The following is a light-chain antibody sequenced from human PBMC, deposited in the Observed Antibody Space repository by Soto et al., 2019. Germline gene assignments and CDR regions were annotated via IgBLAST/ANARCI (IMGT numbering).Light chain of an antibody. CDR2: EDN. CDR1: SSNIGNNY. CDR3: ATWDSSLSVGV. Sequence: QSVLTQPPSVSAAPGQKVTVSCSGSSSNIGNNYVCWYKQFPGTAPKLLIYEDNERPSGIPDRFSGSKSGTSATLGITGLQTGDEADYYCATWDSSLSVGVFGGGTQLTVL. V-gene: IGLV1-51*02. J-gene: IGLJ3*02.